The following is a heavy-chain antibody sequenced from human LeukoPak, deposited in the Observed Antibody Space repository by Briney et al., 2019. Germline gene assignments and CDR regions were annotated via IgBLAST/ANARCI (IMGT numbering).Heavy chain of an antibody. Sequence: SETLSLTCTSSVGSISSYYWGWIRQPPGKGLEWIGSIYYSGSTYYNPSLKSRVTISVDTSKNQFSLKLSSVTAADTAVYYCARQEAVAANSNWFDPWGQGTLVTVSS. D-gene: IGHD6-19*01. V-gene: IGHV4-39*01. CDR2: IYYSGST. J-gene: IGHJ5*02. CDR1: VGSISSYY. CDR3: ARQEAVAANSNWFDP.